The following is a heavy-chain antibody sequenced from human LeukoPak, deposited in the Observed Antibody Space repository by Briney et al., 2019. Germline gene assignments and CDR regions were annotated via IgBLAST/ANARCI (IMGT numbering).Heavy chain of an antibody. D-gene: IGHD3-22*01. CDR3: ARGVYYDSSGYYYVIPMEGAFDI. V-gene: IGHV4-4*07. CDR2: IYTSGST. CDR1: GGSISSYY. J-gene: IGHJ3*02. Sequence: SETLSLTGTGSGGSISSYYWSWIRQPAGKGREWIGRIYTSGSTNYNPSLKSRVTMSVDTSKNQFSLKLSSVTAADTAVYYCARGVYYDSSGYYYVIPMEGAFDIWGQGTMVTVSS.